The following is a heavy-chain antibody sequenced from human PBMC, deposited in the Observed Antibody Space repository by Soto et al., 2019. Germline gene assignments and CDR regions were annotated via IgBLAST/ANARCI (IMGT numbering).Heavy chain of an antibody. CDR2: IYYSGST. J-gene: IGHJ4*02. D-gene: IGHD1-26*01. CDR1: GGSISSYY. Sequence: LSLTCTVSGGSISSYYWSWIRQPPGKGLEWIGYIYYSGSTNYNPSLKSRVTISVDTSKNQFSLKLSSVTTADTAVYYCARGDGRSGYWGQGTLVTVPS. CDR3: ARGDGRSGY. V-gene: IGHV4-59*01.